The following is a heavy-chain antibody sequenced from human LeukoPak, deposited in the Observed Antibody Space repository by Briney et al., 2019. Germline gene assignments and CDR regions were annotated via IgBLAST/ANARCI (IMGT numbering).Heavy chain of an antibody. V-gene: IGHV4-4*02. CDR1: GGSISSSNW. D-gene: IGHD3-22*01. Sequence: SGTLSLTCAVSGGSISSSNWWSWVRQPPGKGLEWIGEIYHSGSTNYNPSLKSRVTISVDKSKNQFSLKLSSVIAADTAVYYCARDDYDSSGTYFDYWGQGTLVTVSS. CDR2: IYHSGST. J-gene: IGHJ4*02. CDR3: ARDDYDSSGTYFDY.